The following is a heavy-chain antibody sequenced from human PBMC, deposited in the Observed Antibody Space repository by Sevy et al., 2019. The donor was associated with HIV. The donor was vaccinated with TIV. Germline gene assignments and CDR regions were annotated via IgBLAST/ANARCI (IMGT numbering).Heavy chain of an antibody. Sequence: GGSLRLSCAISGFTVNDKYIIWVRQAPGKGLEWVSVIFSSGSTYYADSAKGRFSNSRDNSTNTKDIQMNSVRAEDTAVDYTVRHYLSNRRGSTYYDYWGQGTLVTVSS. CDR3: VRHYLSNRRGSTYYDY. V-gene: IGHV3-66*02. D-gene: IGHD3-10*01. J-gene: IGHJ4*02. CDR1: GFTVNDKY. CDR2: IFSSGST.